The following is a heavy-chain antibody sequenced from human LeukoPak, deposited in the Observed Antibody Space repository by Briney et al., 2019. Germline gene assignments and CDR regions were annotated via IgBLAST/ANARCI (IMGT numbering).Heavy chain of an antibody. V-gene: IGHV1-24*01. Sequence: ASVKVSCKVSGYTLTELSMHWVRQAPGKGLEWMGGFDPEDGETIYAQKFQGRVTMTEDTSTDTAYMELSGLRSEDTAVYYCATDSGSYYDEYFQHWGQGTLVTVSS. CDR2: FDPEDGET. CDR3: ATDSGSYYDEYFQH. D-gene: IGHD1-26*01. CDR1: GYTLTELS. J-gene: IGHJ1*01.